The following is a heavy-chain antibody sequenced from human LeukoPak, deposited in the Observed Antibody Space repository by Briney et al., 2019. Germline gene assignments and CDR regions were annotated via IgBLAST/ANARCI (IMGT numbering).Heavy chain of an antibody. CDR2: IYSSGST. J-gene: IGHJ4*02. CDR3: ARVDIRTAFFDY. CDR1: GGSINSYY. V-gene: IGHV4-4*07. D-gene: IGHD5-12*01. Sequence: SETLSLTCTVSGGSINSYYWSWIQQPAGKGLEWIGRIYSSGSTGYNPSLKSRVTMSLDTSKNQFSLNLSSVTAADTAVYYCARVDIRTAFFDYWGQGTLVTVSS.